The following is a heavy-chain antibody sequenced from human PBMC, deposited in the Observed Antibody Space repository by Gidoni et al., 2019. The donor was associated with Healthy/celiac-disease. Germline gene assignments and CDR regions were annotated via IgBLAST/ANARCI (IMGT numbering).Heavy chain of an antibody. CDR2: SKSKTDGGTT. Sequence: EVQLVESGGGLVKSGGSLRLTCAAPGFTFSPSWLSWVRQAPVKGLEWVGLSKSKTDGGTTDYAAPVKGRFTISRDDSKNTLYLQMNSLKTEDTAVYYCTTFPAIGAAYLDYGMDVWGQGTTVTVSS. D-gene: IGHD2-2*01. J-gene: IGHJ6*02. V-gene: IGHV3-15*01. CDR3: TTFPAIGAAYLDYGMDV. CDR1: GFTFSPSW.